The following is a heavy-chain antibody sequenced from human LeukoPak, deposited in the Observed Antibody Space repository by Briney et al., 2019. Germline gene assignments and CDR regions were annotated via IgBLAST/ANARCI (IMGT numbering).Heavy chain of an antibody. CDR3: ARVEAYGNTNWFDP. D-gene: IGHD1-14*01. CDR1: GFTFSSYE. J-gene: IGHJ5*02. Sequence: GGSLRLSCAASGFTFSSYEMNWVRQAPGKGLEWVSYISSSGSTIYYADSVKGRFTISRDNSKNTLYLQMNSLRAEDTAVYYCARVEAYGNTNWFDPWGQGTLVTVSS. CDR2: ISSSGSTI. V-gene: IGHV3-48*03.